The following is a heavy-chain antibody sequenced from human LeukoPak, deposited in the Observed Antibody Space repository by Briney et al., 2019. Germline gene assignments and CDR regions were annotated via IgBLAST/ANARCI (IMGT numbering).Heavy chain of an antibody. V-gene: IGHV3-7*01. CDR2: IKQDGSEK. CDR3: AREASSSGWFSFDP. D-gene: IGHD6-19*01. Sequence: GGSLRLSCAASGFTFSSYWMSWVRQAPGKGLEWVANIKQDGSEKYYVDSVKGRFTISRDKAKNSLYLQMNSLRAEDTAVYYCAREASSSGWFSFDPWGQGTLVTVSS. CDR1: GFTFSSYW. J-gene: IGHJ5*02.